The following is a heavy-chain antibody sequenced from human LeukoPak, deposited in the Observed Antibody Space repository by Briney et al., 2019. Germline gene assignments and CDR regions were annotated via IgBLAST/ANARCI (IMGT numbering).Heavy chain of an antibody. D-gene: IGHD3-10*01. V-gene: IGHV3-66*01. CDR3: ARVTMVRGFDY. CDR2: IYSGGST. Sequence: GGSLRLSCAASGFTVSSNYMSWVRQAPGKGLEWVSVIYSGGSTYYADSVKGRFTISRDNSKNTLYLQMHSLRGEDTAVYYCARVTMVRGFDYWGQGTLVTVSS. J-gene: IGHJ4*02. CDR1: GFTVSSNY.